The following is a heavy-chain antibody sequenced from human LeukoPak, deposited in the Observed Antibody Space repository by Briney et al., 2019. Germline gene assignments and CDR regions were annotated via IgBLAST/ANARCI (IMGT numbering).Heavy chain of an antibody. Sequence: GASVKVSCKASGYTFTNYGISWGPQAPGQGLEWMGWISPYNDYTNYAQKLQGRVTMTTDTSTSTGYMELRSLRSDDTAVYYCARWYCSSTSCYAGAFDMWGQGTMVTVSS. V-gene: IGHV1-18*04. J-gene: IGHJ3*02. CDR1: GYTFTNYG. D-gene: IGHD2-2*01. CDR2: ISPYNDYT. CDR3: ARWYCSSTSCYAGAFDM.